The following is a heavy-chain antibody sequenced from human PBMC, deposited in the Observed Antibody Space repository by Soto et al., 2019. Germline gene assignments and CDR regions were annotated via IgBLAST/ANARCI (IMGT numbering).Heavy chain of an antibody. CDR3: ASRRDGYNTLCGIFSEY. V-gene: IGHV3-21*01. Sequence: GGSLRLSCAASGFTFSSYSMNWVRQAPGKGLEWVSSISSSSSYIYYADSVKGRFTISRDNAKKSLYLQMNSLRAEETAVYYCASRRDGYNTLCGIFSEYWGKGTLVTVSS. J-gene: IGHJ4*02. CDR2: ISSSSSYI. CDR1: GFTFSSYS. D-gene: IGHD5-12*01.